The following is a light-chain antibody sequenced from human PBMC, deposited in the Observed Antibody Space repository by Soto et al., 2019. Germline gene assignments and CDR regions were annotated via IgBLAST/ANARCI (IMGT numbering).Light chain of an antibody. V-gene: IGKV3-15*01. CDR3: QQSDKWPPT. CDR2: GAS. Sequence: EIVMTQSPATLSVSPGERATLSCRASQSVSSNLAWYQQKPGQAPRLLMYGASTRAIGIPGRFSGSGSGTEFTLTISSLQSEDFAVYYCQQSDKWPPTFGQGTKVDIK. J-gene: IGKJ1*01. CDR1: QSVSSN.